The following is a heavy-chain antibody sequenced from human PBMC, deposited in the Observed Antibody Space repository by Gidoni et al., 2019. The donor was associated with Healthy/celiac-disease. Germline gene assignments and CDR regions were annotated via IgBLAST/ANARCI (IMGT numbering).Heavy chain of an antibody. D-gene: IGHD2-15*01. CDR1: GCTFSSYA. Sequence: VQLAQSGAEVKKPGSSVNVPCKSSGCTFSSYATSWVRQAPGQGLEWMGGIIPIFGTANYAQKFQGKVTMTANESTSTAYMGLGSLRSGDTAVYYCARRELGYCSGGSCYGREDYWGQGTLVTVSS. V-gene: IGHV1-69*01. J-gene: IGHJ4*02. CDR2: IIPIFGTA. CDR3: ARRELGYCSGGSCYGREDY.